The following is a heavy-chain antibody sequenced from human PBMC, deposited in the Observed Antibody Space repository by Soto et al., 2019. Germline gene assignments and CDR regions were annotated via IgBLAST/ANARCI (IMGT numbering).Heavy chain of an antibody. D-gene: IGHD3-3*01. CDR2: IYNSGTT. CDR1: GGSINRGGYF. V-gene: IGHV4-30-4*01. Sequence: QVQLQESGPGLVKPSQTLSLTCTVSGGSINRGGYFWSWIRQTPGKGLEWIGHIYNSGTTYTNPSLISRATISGDTSPKQFSLSLRPVTAADTAIYYCARGPSADKVDYWGQGTLVTVSS. CDR3: ARGPSADKVDY. J-gene: IGHJ4*02.